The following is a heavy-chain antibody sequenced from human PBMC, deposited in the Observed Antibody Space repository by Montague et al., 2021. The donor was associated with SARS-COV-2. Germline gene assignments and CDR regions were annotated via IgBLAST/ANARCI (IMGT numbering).Heavy chain of an antibody. J-gene: IGHJ4*02. CDR3: ARSLFSSVSF. CDR2: LKPDRSGQ. V-gene: IGHV3-7*01. D-gene: IGHD3-10*01. Sequence: SLRLSCAASVFTFSHYWMNLALQAPGQGLEWVASLKPDRSGQNYXXSLNGRFTISRDNAKKSLYLHMNSLRVDDTAVYYCARSLFSSVSFWGQGTLVTVSS. CDR1: VFTFSHYW.